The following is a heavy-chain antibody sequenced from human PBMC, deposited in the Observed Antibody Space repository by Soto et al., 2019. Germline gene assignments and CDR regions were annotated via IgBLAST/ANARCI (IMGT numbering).Heavy chain of an antibody. J-gene: IGHJ5*02. CDR2: IWYDGSNK. CDR1: GFTFSSCG. Sequence: GGSLRLSCAASGFTFSSCGMHWVRQAPGKGLEWVAVIWYDGSNKYYADSVKGRFTISRDNSKNTLYLQMNSLRAEDTAVYYCVIEGLSYYYDSSGYYSLFAWGQGTLVTVSS. CDR3: VIEGLSYYYDSSGYYSLFA. D-gene: IGHD3-22*01. V-gene: IGHV3-33*01.